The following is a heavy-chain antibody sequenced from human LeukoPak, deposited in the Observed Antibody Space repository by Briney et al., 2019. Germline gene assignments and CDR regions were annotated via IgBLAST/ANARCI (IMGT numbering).Heavy chain of an antibody. CDR2: IYYSGST. CDR1: GGSISSYY. D-gene: IGHD6-13*01. Sequence: SETLSHTCTVSGGSISSYYLSWIRQPPGKGLEWIGYIYYSGSTNYNPSLKSRVTISVDTSKNQFSLKLSSVTAADTAVYYCARGGGPSSGWLSAFDIWGQGTMVTISS. J-gene: IGHJ3*02. V-gene: IGHV4-59*01. CDR3: ARGGGPSSGWLSAFDI.